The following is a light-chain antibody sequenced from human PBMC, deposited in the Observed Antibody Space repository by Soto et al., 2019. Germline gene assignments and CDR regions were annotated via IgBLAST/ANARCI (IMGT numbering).Light chain of an antibody. CDR2: END. CDR1: TSNIGNNY. CDR3: VTWESSLSGYV. V-gene: IGLV1-51*02. Sequence: QSVLTQPPSVSAAPGQKVTISCSGSTSNIGNNYVSWFQQLPGTAPKLLIHENDKRPSGIPDRFSGSTSGTSATLGITGLQTGDEAEYYCVTWESSLSGYVFATGTKVTVL. J-gene: IGLJ1*01.